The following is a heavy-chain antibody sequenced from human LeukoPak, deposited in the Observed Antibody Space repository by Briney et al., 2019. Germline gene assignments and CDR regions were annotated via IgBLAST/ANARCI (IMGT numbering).Heavy chain of an antibody. D-gene: IGHD3-10*02. Sequence: GGSLRLSCATSGFNFDRYTIHWVRQAPGKGLEWVSLAGWAGGTTFYSDSVRGRFTIPRDSGRKSVYLQMNSLTTDDTAFYFCAKELATMFFDYWGQGPLVTVSS. CDR3: AKELATMFFDY. V-gene: IGHV3-43*01. CDR1: GFNFDRYT. CDR2: AGWAGGTT. J-gene: IGHJ4*02.